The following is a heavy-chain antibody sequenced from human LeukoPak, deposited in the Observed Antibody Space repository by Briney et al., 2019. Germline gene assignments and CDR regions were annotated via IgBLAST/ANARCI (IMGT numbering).Heavy chain of an antibody. CDR1: GYTFTSYD. V-gene: IGHV1-8*03. CDR3: ARGGDLSTYYYYYMDV. J-gene: IGHJ6*03. CDR2: MNPNSGNT. Sequence: ASVKVSCNASGYTFTSYDINWVRQATGQGLEWMGWMNPNSGNTGYAQKFQGRVTITRNTSISTDYMELSSLRSEDTAVYYCARGGDLSTYYYYYMDVWGKGTTVTVSS. D-gene: IGHD2/OR15-2a*01.